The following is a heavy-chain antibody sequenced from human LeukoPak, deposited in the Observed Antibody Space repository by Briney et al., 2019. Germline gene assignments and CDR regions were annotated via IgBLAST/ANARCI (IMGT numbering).Heavy chain of an antibody. CDR1: GFTFNSYA. CDR2: VSVSGGTT. D-gene: IGHD3-22*01. V-gene: IGHV3-23*01. Sequence: GGSLRLSCAASGFTFNSYAMSWVRQAPGKGLEWVSGVSVSGGTTYYADSVKGRFTISRDNSKNSVYLQTNSLRAEDTAVYFCAKAGISTYYYDHWAQGTLVTVSS. CDR3: AKAGISTYYYDH. J-gene: IGHJ5*02.